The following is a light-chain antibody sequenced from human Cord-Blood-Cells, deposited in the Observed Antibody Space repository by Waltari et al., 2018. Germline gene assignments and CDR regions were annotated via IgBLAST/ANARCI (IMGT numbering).Light chain of an antibody. CDR2: GNS. V-gene: IGLV1-40*01. CDR1: SSNIGAGYD. CDR3: QSYDSSLSGSV. J-gene: IGLJ3*02. Sequence: QSVLTQPPSVSGAPGQRVTLSCTGSSSNIGAGYDVHSYQELPGTAPKLPIYGNSNRPSGVPDRFSRSKSGTSASLAITGLQAEDEADYYCQSYDSSLSGSVFGGGTKLTVL.